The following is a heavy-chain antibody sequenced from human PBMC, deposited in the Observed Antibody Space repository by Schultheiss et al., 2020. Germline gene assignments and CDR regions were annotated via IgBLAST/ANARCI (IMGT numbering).Heavy chain of an antibody. CDR1: EFAFSTYS. Sequence: GESLKISCAASEFAFSTYSINWVHQAPGKGLEWISYISSSSAYIYYADSVKGRFIVSRDNAESSVFLQMNSLRDGDTAVYYCVRVGRSGYTSDYWGQGTLVTVSS. CDR2: ISSSSAYI. V-gene: IGHV3-21*05. CDR3: VRVGRSGYTSDY. D-gene: IGHD5-12*01. J-gene: IGHJ4*02.